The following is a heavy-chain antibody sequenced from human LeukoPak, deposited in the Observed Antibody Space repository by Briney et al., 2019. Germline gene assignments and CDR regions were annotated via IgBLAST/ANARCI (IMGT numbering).Heavy chain of an antibody. V-gene: IGHV3-7*01. CDR1: GFTFSSYW. D-gene: IGHD2-2*02. J-gene: IGHJ4*02. CDR3: ARDPRQSHLVYTTGDY. CDR2: MKPDGSEK. Sequence: PGGSLRLSCEVSGFTFSSYWMSWVRQAPGKGLEWVANMKPDGSEKYYVDSVKGRFTISRDNSKNSLYLQMNSLRAEDTAVYYCARDPRQSHLVYTTGDYWGQGTLVTVPS.